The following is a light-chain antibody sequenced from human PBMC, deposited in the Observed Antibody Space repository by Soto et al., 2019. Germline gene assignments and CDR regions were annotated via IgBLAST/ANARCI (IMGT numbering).Light chain of an antibody. CDR1: SSDVGGYNY. V-gene: IGLV2-14*01. Sequence: QSALTQPASVSGSPGQSITISCPGTSSDVGGYNYVSWYQHHPGKAPKLMIYEVSNRPSGVSYRFSGSKSGNTASLTISGLQAEDEADYYCNSYTGSGIVFGTGTKLTVL. CDR2: EVS. CDR3: NSYTGSGIV. J-gene: IGLJ1*01.